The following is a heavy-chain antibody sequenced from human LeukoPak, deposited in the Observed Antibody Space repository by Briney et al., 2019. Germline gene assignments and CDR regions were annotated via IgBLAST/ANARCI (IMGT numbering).Heavy chain of an antibody. V-gene: IGHV3-21*06. Sequence: GGSLRLSCAASGFNFSNYYINWVRQAPGKGLEWISSISGTSSYIFYADSVKGRFIVSRDNAKNSVFLQMNSLRAEDTAVYYCGRAGDYWGQGTLVTVSS. CDR1: GFNFSNYY. CDR3: GRAGDY. D-gene: IGHD7-27*01. J-gene: IGHJ4*02. CDR2: ISGTSSYI.